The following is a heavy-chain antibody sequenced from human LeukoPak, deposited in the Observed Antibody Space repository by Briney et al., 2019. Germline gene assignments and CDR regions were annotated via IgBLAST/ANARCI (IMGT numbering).Heavy chain of an antibody. CDR2: INPSGGST. V-gene: IGHV1-46*01. CDR3: ARRNNWFDP. Sequence: ASVKVSCKASGYTFTSYYMHWVRQAPGQGLEWMGIINPSGGSTSYAQKFQGRVTMTRDTSISTAYMELSRLRSDDTAVYYCARRNNWFDPWGQGTLVTVSS. J-gene: IGHJ5*02. CDR1: GYTFTSYY.